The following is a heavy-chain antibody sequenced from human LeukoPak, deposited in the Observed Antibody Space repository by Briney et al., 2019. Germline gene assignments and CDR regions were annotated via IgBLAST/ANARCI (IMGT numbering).Heavy chain of an antibody. Sequence: GGSLRLSGAASGFTFSSYWMSWVRQAPGKGLEWVANIKPDGNEKYYVDSVKGRFTISRDNAKNSLYPQMNSLRAEDTAVYYCARGPQRGYSGYSNDYWGQGTLVTVSS. D-gene: IGHD5-12*01. CDR1: GFTFSSYW. J-gene: IGHJ4*02. V-gene: IGHV3-7*01. CDR2: IKPDGNEK. CDR3: ARGPQRGYSGYSNDY.